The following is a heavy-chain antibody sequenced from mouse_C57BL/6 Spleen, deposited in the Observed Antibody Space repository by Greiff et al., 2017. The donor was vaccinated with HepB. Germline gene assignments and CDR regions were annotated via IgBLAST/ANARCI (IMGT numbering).Heavy chain of an antibody. D-gene: IGHD1-1*01. CDR1: GYAFSSSW. J-gene: IGHJ4*01. CDR2: IYPGDGDT. CDR3: ARSYYYGSSSPYYAMDY. V-gene: IGHV1-82*01. Sequence: VQLQQSGPELVKPGASVKISCKASGYAFSSSWMNWVKQRPGKGLEWIGRIYPGDGDTNYNGKFKGKATLTADKSSSTAYMQLSSLTSEDSAVYFCARSYYYGSSSPYYAMDYWGQGTSVTVSS.